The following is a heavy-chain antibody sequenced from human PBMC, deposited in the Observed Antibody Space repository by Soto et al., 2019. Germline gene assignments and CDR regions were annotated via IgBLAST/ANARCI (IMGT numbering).Heavy chain of an antibody. J-gene: IGHJ5*02. D-gene: IGHD3-22*01. V-gene: IGHV3-30-3*01. Sequence: GGSLRLSCAASGFTFSNYPIHWVRQAPGKGLEWVAVISYDGSNKYYSDSVKGRFTISRDNSKNTLYLQMNSLRGEDTAVYYCARDRDSSIRPTYWFDPWGQGTLVTVSS. CDR1: GFTFSNYP. CDR3: ARDRDSSIRPTYWFDP. CDR2: ISYDGSNK.